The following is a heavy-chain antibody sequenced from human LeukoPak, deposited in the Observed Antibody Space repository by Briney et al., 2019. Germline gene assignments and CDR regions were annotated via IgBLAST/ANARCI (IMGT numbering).Heavy chain of an antibody. CDR2: ISWHGSTT. D-gene: IGHD3-22*01. J-gene: IGHJ4*02. CDR3: AKDIGDSIGYNYFDS. Sequence: GGSLRLSCEASGFFFDDYSMHWVRHAPGKGLEWVSVISWHGSTTKFADSVKGRFTISRDNRKNSLSLQMDSLRPEDTAFYYCAKDIGDSIGYNYFDSWGQGTLVTVSS. V-gene: IGHV3-43*01. CDR1: GFFFDDYS.